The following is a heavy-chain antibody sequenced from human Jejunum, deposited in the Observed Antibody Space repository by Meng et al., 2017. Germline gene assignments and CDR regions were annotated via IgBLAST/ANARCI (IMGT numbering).Heavy chain of an antibody. CDR3: ARRIRGGSYLG. V-gene: IGHV4-34*01. D-gene: IGHD1-26*01. CDR1: GASFTDYY. J-gene: IGHJ4*02. CDR2: IHHSGST. Sequence: QVQLQQWGAGLLKPSETLSLTCTVYGASFTDYYWNWIRQPPGKGLEWIGEIHHSGSTNYNPSLESRVTISRDTSKKQFSLRLSSVTAADTAVYYCARRIRGGSYLGWGQGTLVTVSS.